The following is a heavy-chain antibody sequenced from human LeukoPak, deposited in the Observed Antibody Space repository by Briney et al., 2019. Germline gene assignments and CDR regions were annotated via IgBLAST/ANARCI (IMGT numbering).Heavy chain of an antibody. V-gene: IGHV1-46*01. CDR2: INPSGGST. Sequence: ASVKVSCEASGYTFTSYYMHWVRQAPGQGLEWMGIINPSGGSTSYAQKFQGGVTMTRDMSTSTVYMELSSLRSEDTAVYYCARNWNYEGALDYWGQGTLVTVSS. J-gene: IGHJ4*02. D-gene: IGHD1-7*01. CDR3: ARNWNYEGALDY. CDR1: GYTFTSYY.